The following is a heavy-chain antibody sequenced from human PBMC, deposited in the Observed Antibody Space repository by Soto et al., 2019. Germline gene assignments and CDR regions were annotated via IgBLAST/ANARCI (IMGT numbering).Heavy chain of an antibody. CDR3: SRAGILTTPYYFDY. Sequence: EVQLVESGGGLVQPGGSLRLSCADSGFTFSDHYMDWVRQAPGKGLEWVGRIRNRANSYTTEYAASVKGRFTISRDDSKNSLYLQMNSLKTEDTAVYYCSRAGILTTPYYFDYWGQGTLVTVSS. D-gene: IGHD2-21*01. CDR1: GFTFSDHY. V-gene: IGHV3-72*01. J-gene: IGHJ4*02. CDR2: IRNRANSYTT.